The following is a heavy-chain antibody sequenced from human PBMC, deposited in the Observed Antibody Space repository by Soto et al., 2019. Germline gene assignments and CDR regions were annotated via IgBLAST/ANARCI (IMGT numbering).Heavy chain of an antibody. V-gene: IGHV1-69*06. CDR2: IIPIFGTA. CDR3: AREASPSYYFDY. D-gene: IGHD3-16*02. J-gene: IGHJ4*02. CDR1: GGTFSSYA. Sequence: ASVKVSCKASGGTFSSYAISWVRQAPGQGLEWMGGIIPIFGTANYTQKFQGRVTITADKSTSTAYMELSSLRSEDTAVYYCAREASPSYYFDYWGQGTLVTVSS.